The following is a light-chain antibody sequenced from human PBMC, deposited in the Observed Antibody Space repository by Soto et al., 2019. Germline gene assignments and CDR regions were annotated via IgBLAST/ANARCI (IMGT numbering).Light chain of an antibody. CDR3: QQYGSSPRT. V-gene: IGKV3-20*01. CDR2: GAS. J-gene: IGKJ1*01. Sequence: EIVLTQSPGTLSLSPGERATLSCRASQSVGRSSLAWYQQKPGQAPRLLFYGASNRATGIPDRFSGSGSGTDFTITISRLEPEDFAVYYCQQYGSSPRTFGQGTKVEIK. CDR1: QSVGRSS.